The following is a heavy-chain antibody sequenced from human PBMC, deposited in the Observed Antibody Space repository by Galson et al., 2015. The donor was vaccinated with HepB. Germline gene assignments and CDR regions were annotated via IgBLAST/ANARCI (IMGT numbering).Heavy chain of an antibody. CDR3: ARSVVTAPFDY. V-gene: IGHV4-4*07. D-gene: IGHD2-21*02. Sequence: ETLSLTCTVSGGSVTSYYWNWLRQPAGKRLEWIGRIYATDNTNYNPSLKSRVTISMDRSKNQVSLNLNSVTAADTAVYYCARSVVTAPFDYWGRGTLVTVSS. CDR2: IYATDNT. CDR1: GGSVTSYY. J-gene: IGHJ4*02.